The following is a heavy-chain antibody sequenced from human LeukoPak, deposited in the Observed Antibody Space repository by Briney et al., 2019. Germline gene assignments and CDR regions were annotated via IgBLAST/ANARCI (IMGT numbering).Heavy chain of an antibody. CDR2: IYYSGTT. D-gene: IGHD4-23*01. J-gene: IGHJ3*02. V-gene: IGHV4-59*08. CDR3: ARHYYGGSGAFDI. CDR1: GGSISSYY. Sequence: SETLSLTCTVSGGSISSYYWSWIRQPPGKGLGWIGYIYYSGTTYYNPSLKSRVTMSVDTSKNQFSLKLSSVTAADTAIYYCARHYYGGSGAFDIWGQGTMVTVSS.